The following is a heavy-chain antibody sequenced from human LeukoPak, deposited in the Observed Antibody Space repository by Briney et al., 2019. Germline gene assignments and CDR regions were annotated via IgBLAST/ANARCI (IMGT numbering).Heavy chain of an antibody. CDR1: GFTFSGSA. J-gene: IGHJ4*02. D-gene: IGHD3-10*01. V-gene: IGHV3-73*01. CDR2: IRSKANNYAT. CDR3: ARTYYYGSGTHPFF. Sequence: GGSLRLSCAASGFTFSGSAMHWVRQASGKGLEWVGRIRSKANNYATSYAASVKGRFTISRDDSKNTAYLQMNSLRTEDTAVYYCARTYYYGSGTHPFFWGQGTLVTVSS.